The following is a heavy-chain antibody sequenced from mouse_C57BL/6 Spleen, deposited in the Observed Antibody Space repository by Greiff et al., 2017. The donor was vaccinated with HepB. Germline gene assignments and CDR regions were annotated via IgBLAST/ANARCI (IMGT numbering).Heavy chain of an antibody. CDR2: ISSGSSTI. CDR1: GFTFSDYG. V-gene: IGHV5-17*01. D-gene: IGHD2-1*01. Sequence: DVKLVESGGGLVKPGGSLELSCAASGFTFSDYGMHWVRQAPEKGLEWVAYISSGSSTIYYADTVKGRFTISRDNAKNTLFLQMTSLRSEDTAMYYCARGNYRAMDYWGQGTSVTVSS. J-gene: IGHJ4*01. CDR3: ARGNYRAMDY.